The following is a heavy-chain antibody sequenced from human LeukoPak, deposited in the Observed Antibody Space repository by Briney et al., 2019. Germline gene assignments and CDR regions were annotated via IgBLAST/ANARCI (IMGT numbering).Heavy chain of an antibody. J-gene: IGHJ4*02. CDR3: ARDNYYYDSSGYYYTTFDY. V-gene: IGHV1-69*04. Sequence: SVKVSCKASGGTFSSYAISWVRQAPGQGLEWMGRIIPILGIANYAQKFQGRVTITADKSTSTAYMDLSSLRSEDTAVYYCARDNYYYDSSGYYYTTFDYWGQGTLVTVSS. CDR2: IIPILGIA. D-gene: IGHD3-22*01. CDR1: GGTFSSYA.